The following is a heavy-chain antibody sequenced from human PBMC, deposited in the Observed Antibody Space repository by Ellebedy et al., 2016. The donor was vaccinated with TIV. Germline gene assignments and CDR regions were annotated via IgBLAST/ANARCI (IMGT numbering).Heavy chain of an antibody. CDR3: AGGLGWSFDY. J-gene: IGHJ4*02. V-gene: IGHV3-7*04. D-gene: IGHD3-3*01. CDR1: GFTFSNYW. Sequence: GGSLRLXXSASGFTFSNYWMSWVRQAPGKGLEWVANIKQDGSQKFSVDSVKGRFTISRDNAKTSLYLQMNSLRAEDTALYYCAGGLGWSFDYWGQGALVTVSS. CDR2: IKQDGSQK.